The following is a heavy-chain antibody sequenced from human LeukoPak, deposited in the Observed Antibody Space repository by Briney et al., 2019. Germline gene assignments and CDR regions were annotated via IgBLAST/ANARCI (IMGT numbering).Heavy chain of an antibody. CDR3: ASLLDY. CDR1: GFTFSSYG. CDR2: ISYDGSNK. V-gene: IGHV3-30*03. J-gene: IGHJ4*02. Sequence: GRSLRLSCAVSGFTFSSYGMHWVRQAPGKGLEWVAVISYDGSNKYYADSVKGRFTISRDNSKNTLYLQMNSLRAEGTAVYYCASLLDYWGQGTLVTVSS.